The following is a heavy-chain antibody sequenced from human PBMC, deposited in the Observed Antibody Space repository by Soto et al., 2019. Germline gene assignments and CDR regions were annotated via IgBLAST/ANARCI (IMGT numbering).Heavy chain of an antibody. CDR2: IRRDGSYE. D-gene: IGHD1-26*01. Sequence: QVHLVESGGGVVQPGKALRISCAASGFSFRDFAMHWFRQAPGKGLEWLATIRRDGSYENYGDSVKGRFTISRDNFKNTLYLQTDNLRVEDTALYYCVPEGPRNIVGAIDSCGQGTLVTVSS. V-gene: IGHV3-33*01. J-gene: IGHJ4*02. CDR1: GFSFRDFA. CDR3: VPEGPRNIVGAIDS.